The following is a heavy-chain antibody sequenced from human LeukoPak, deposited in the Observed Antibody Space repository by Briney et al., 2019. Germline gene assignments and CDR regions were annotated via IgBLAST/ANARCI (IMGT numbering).Heavy chain of an antibody. CDR1: GFTFSSYS. CDR3: AKFNGGGVFDI. Sequence: GGSLRLSCAASGFTFSSYSMNWVRQAPGKGLEWVAVISYDGSNKYYADSVKGRFTISRDNSKNTLYLQMNSLRAEDTAVYYCAKFNGGGVFDIWGQGTMVTVSS. D-gene: IGHD2-21*01. CDR2: ISYDGSNK. J-gene: IGHJ3*02. V-gene: IGHV3-30*18.